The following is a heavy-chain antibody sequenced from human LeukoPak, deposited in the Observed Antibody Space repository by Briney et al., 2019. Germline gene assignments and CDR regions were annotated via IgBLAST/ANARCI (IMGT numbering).Heavy chain of an antibody. CDR3: AKDATYYDFWSGYCSYYYGMDV. CDR1: GFTFSSYA. Sequence: PGGSLRLSCAASGFTFSSYAMSWVRQAPGKGLEWVSAISGSGGSTYYADSVKGRFTISRDNSKNTLYLQMNSLRAEDTAVYYCAKDATYYDFWSGYCSYYYGMDVWGQGTTVTVSS. J-gene: IGHJ6*02. CDR2: ISGSGGST. V-gene: IGHV3-23*01. D-gene: IGHD3-3*01.